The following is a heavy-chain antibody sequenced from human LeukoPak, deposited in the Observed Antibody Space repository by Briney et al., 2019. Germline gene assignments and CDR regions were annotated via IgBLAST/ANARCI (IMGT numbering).Heavy chain of an antibody. J-gene: IGHJ6*02. Sequence: ASVKLSCKVAGYTLTELSMHWVRQAPGKGLEWMGGFDPEDGETIYAQKFQGRVTMTEDTSTDTAYMELSSLRSEDTAVYYCAAGSRVATIHYYYYGMDVWGQGTTVTVSS. V-gene: IGHV1-24*01. CDR2: FDPEDGET. CDR3: AAGSRVATIHYYYYGMDV. D-gene: IGHD5-12*01. CDR1: GYTLTELS.